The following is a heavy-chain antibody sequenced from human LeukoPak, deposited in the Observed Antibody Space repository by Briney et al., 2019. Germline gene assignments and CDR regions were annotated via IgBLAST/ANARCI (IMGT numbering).Heavy chain of an antibody. CDR2: IYYSGST. V-gene: IGHV4-59*01. D-gene: IGHD6-19*01. CDR1: GGSISSYY. CDR3: ARAVAGGPAPFDY. J-gene: IGHJ4*02. Sequence: KPSETLSLTCTVSGGSISSYYWSCIRQPPGKGLEWIGYIYYSGSTNYNPSLKSRVTISVDTSKNQFSLKLSSVTAADTAVYYCARAVAGGPAPFDYWGQGTLVTVSS.